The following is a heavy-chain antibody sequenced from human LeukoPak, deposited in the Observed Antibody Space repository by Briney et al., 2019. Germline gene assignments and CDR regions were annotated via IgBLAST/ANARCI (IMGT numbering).Heavy chain of an antibody. CDR3: ARGSGTITMVRGVFYGMDV. CDR1: GYTFTRDG. V-gene: IGHV1-18*01. D-gene: IGHD3-10*01. CDR2: ISGYNGDT. Sequence: ASVKVSCKTSGYTFTRDGISWVRQAPGQGLEWMAWISGYNGDTNYAQKFYGRVTLTTDTSTSTSYMDLRSLRSDDTAVYYCARGSGTITMVRGVFYGMDVWGQGTTVTVSS. J-gene: IGHJ6*02.